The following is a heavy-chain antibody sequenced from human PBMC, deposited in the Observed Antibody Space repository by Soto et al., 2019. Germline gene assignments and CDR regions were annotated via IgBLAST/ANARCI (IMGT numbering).Heavy chain of an antibody. CDR2: ISGSGGST. V-gene: IGHV3-23*01. Sequence: GGSLRLSCAASGFTFSSYAMSWVRQAPGKGLEWVSAISGSGGSTYYADSVKGRFTISRDNSKNTLYLQMNSLRAEDTAVYYCARTQSIAARPPPCVSDVWGQGTTVTVSS. D-gene: IGHD6-6*01. CDR3: ARTQSIAARPPPCVSDV. J-gene: IGHJ6*02. CDR1: GFTFSSYA.